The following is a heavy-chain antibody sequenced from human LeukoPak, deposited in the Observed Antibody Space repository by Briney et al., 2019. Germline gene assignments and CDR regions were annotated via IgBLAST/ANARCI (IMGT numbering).Heavy chain of an antibody. J-gene: IGHJ4*02. CDR1: GGSISSHY. V-gene: IGHV4-59*11. Sequence: SETLSLTCTVSGGSISSHYWSWIRQPPGKGLEWIGYIYYSGSTNYNPSLKSRVTISVDTSKNQFSLKLSSVTAADTAVYYCARVYSSGSDYWGQGTLVTVSS. CDR3: ARVYSSGSDY. CDR2: IYYSGST. D-gene: IGHD6-19*01.